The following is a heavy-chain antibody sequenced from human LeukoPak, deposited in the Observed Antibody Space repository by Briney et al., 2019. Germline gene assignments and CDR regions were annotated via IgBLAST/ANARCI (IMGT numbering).Heavy chain of an antibody. J-gene: IGHJ6*03. Sequence: PSETLSLTCTVSGGSISSSSYYWGWIRQPPGKGLEWIGSFYYSGSTYYNPSLKSRVTISVDTSKNQFSLKLSSVTAADTAVYYCASAGNYYYYYMDVWGKGTTVTVSS. CDR3: ASAGNYYYYYMDV. CDR1: GGSISSSSYY. D-gene: IGHD6-13*01. CDR2: FYYSGST. V-gene: IGHV4-39*07.